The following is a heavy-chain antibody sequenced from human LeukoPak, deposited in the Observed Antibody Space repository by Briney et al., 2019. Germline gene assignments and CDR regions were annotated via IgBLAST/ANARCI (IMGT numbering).Heavy chain of an antibody. CDR3: ARPREVYNYGYYFDY. CDR2: IKQDGNDK. V-gene: IGHV3-7*01. CDR1: GFTSSTYL. Sequence: GGSLRLSCAASGFTSSTYLMGWVRQAPGKGLEWVANIKQDGNDKYYVDSVKGRFTISRDNAENSLYLQMNTLRAEDTAVYYCARPREVYNYGYYFDYWGQGTLVTVSS. J-gene: IGHJ4*02. D-gene: IGHD5-18*01.